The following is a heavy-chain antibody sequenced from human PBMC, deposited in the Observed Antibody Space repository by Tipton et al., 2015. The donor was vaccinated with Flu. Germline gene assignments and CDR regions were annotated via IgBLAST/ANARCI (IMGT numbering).Heavy chain of an antibody. J-gene: IGHJ5*02. D-gene: IGHD3-9*01. CDR1: GYTFIGSY. CDR3: ARQYYDILTGHNWFDP. V-gene: IGHV1-2*02. Sequence: QLVQSGAEVKKPGASVKVSCKASGYTFIGSYIHWVRQVPGQGLEWMGSINPNSGGTDYAQKFQGSVTMTRDTSISTAYMELSRLRSDDTAVYYCARQYYDILTGHNWFDPWGQGTLVTVSS. CDR2: INPNSGGT.